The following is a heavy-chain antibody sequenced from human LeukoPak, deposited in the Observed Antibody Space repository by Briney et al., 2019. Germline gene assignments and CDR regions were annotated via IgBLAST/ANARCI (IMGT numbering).Heavy chain of an antibody. J-gene: IGHJ4*02. CDR3: ARGEIAAAGTPYY. Sequence: ASVKVSCKASGYTFTSYYMHWVQQAPGQGLEWMGWINPNSGGTNYAQKFQGRVTMTRDTSISTAYMELSRLRSDDTAVYYCARGEIAAAGTPYYWGQGTLVTVSS. CDR2: INPNSGGT. D-gene: IGHD6-13*01. V-gene: IGHV1-2*02. CDR1: GYTFTSYY.